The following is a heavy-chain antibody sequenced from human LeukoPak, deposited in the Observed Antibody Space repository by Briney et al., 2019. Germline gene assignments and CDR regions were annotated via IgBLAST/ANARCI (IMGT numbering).Heavy chain of an antibody. CDR1: GYTFTGYY. V-gene: IGHV1-2*02. CDR3: ARVGGNDYYYYYMDV. Sequence: ASVKVSCKASGYTFTGYYMHWVRQAPGQGLEWLGWIHPKSGGTYFTQKFQGRVTMTRDTSISTAYMELSRLRSDDTAVYYCARVGGNDYYYYYMDVWGKGTTVTVSS. J-gene: IGHJ6*03. CDR2: IHPKSGGT. D-gene: IGHD1-1*01.